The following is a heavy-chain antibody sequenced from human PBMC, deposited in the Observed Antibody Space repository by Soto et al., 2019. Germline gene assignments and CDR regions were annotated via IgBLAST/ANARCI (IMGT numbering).Heavy chain of an antibody. V-gene: IGHV3-48*02. J-gene: IGHJ6*02. CDR2: ISGSSNII. D-gene: IGHD3-10*01. Sequence: EAPLVESGGGLVQRGGSVRLSCAASGFTLSPYSMNWVRQAPGKGLEWISYISGSSNIINYADSVEGRFTISRDNTKNSLYLQMNSLRDEDTAVYYCARGFDLQYGMDVWGQGTTVTVSS. CDR3: ARGFDLQYGMDV. CDR1: GFTLSPYS.